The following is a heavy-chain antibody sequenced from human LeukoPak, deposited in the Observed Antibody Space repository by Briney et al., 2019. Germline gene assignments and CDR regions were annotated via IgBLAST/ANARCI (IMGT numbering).Heavy chain of an antibody. CDR1: GFTFSSYA. J-gene: IGHJ4*02. CDR2: ISGSGGST. V-gene: IGHV3-23*01. Sequence: GGSLRLSCAASGFTFSSYAMSWVRQAPGKGLEWVSAISGSGGSTYYADSVKGRFTISRDNSKNTLYLQMNSLRAEDTAVYYCARDRWRYGSGSYYNDYWGQGTLVTVSS. CDR3: ARDRWRYGSGSYYNDY. D-gene: IGHD3-10*01.